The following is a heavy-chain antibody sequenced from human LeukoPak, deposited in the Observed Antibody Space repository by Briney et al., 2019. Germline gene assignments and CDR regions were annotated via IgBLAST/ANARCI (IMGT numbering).Heavy chain of an antibody. Sequence: GGSLRLSCAASGFTFSSYSMNWVRQAPGKGLKWVSSISSSSSYIYYADSVKGRFTISRDNAKNSLYLQMNSLRAEDTAVYYCARYRPWYSSGWSPSYYYYGMDVWGQGTTVTVSS. CDR1: GFTFSSYS. CDR2: ISSSSSYI. J-gene: IGHJ6*02. D-gene: IGHD6-19*01. V-gene: IGHV3-21*01. CDR3: ARYRPWYSSGWSPSYYYYGMDV.